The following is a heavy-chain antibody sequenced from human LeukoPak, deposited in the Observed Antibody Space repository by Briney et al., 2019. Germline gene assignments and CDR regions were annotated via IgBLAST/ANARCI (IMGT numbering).Heavy chain of an antibody. V-gene: IGHV3-23*01. Sequence: QPGGSLRLSCAASGFTFSSYAMSWVRQAPGKGLEWVSGISHSGGSTYYADSVKGRFTIPRDNSKNTLYLQMNSLRAEDTAVYYCAKDPAAGTYDYWGQGTLVTVSS. CDR2: ISHSGGST. D-gene: IGHD6-13*01. J-gene: IGHJ4*02. CDR1: GFTFSSYA. CDR3: AKDPAAGTYDY.